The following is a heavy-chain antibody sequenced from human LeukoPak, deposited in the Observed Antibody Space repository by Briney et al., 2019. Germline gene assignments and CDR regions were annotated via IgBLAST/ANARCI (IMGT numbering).Heavy chain of an antibody. Sequence: GGSLRLSCTASGFSFSGHWMHWARQLPGKGLVWVSRISPTGSTTSYADSVKGRFTVSRDNAKNTLYLQVNNLRAEDTAVYYCARGPNSNWSGLDFWGQGTLLTVCS. CDR2: ISPTGSTT. CDR1: GFSFSGHW. V-gene: IGHV3-74*01. D-gene: IGHD6-6*01. J-gene: IGHJ4*02. CDR3: ARGPNSNWSGLDF.